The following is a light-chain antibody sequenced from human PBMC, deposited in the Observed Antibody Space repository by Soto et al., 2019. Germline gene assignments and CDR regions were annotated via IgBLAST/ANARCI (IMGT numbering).Light chain of an antibody. J-gene: IGKJ4*01. Sequence: EIVMTQSPASLSVSPGERATLSCRASQNVNNNLAWYQQKPGQAPRLLIHGASTRASGIPGTFSGSGSGTEFTLTISSLQSEDLAVYYCQQYISWPLTFGGGTKVEIK. CDR1: QNVNNN. CDR3: QQYISWPLT. V-gene: IGKV3-15*01. CDR2: GAS.